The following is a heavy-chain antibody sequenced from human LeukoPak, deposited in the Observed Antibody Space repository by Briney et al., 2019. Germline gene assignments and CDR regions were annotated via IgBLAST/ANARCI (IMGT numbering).Heavy chain of an antibody. J-gene: IGHJ3*02. Sequence: SETLSLTCTVSGGSISSGGYYWSWIRQHPGKGLEWIGYIYYSGSTYYNPSLKSRVTISVDTSKNQFSLKLSSVTAADTAVYYCARDREIEAFDIWGQGTMVTVSS. CDR3: ARDREIEAFDI. D-gene: IGHD2/OR15-2a*01. CDR2: IYYSGST. V-gene: IGHV4-31*03. CDR1: GGSISSGGYY.